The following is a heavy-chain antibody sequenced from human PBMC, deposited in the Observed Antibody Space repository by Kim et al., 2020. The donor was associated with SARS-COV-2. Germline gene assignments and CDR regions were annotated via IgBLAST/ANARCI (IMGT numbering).Heavy chain of an antibody. CDR3: TRLVSEKSAVES. CDR1: GDSISRRSNY. V-gene: IGHV4-39*01. CDR2: INYRGTT. Sequence: SETLSLTCTVSGDSISRRSNYWGWIRQPPGKGLEWIGSINYRGTTYYNPSLKSRVTISVDTSKNQFSLKIRSVTAAATAVYYCTRLVSEKSAVESRGQGT. J-gene: IGHJ1*01.